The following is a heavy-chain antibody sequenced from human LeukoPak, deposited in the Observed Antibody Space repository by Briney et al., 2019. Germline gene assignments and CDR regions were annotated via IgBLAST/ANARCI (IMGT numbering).Heavy chain of an antibody. CDR3: ARADGYCSSTSCYTGEFDY. CDR1: GGTFSSYA. V-gene: IGHV1-69*01. CDR2: IIPIFGTA. J-gene: IGHJ4*02. D-gene: IGHD2-2*02. Sequence: GASVNVSCKASGGTFSSYAISWVRQAPGQGLEWMGWIIPIFGTANYAQKFEGRVTITAHESTSTASMELSSMRSEDPAVYYCARADGYCSSTSCYTGEFDYCGQGPLVTVSS.